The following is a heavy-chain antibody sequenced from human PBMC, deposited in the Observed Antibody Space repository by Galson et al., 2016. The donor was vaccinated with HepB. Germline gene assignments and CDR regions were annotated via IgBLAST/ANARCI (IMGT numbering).Heavy chain of an antibody. CDR3: TGHDDLRYDWNEASYYYGMDV. CDR2: VRSKPNNYAT. Sequence: SLRLSCAASGFSLSGSAMHWVRQAPGKGLEWVGRVRSKPNNYATTYAASVKGRFTMSRDDSKNTAYLHMLSLKTEDTARYYCTGHDDLRYDWNEASYYYGMDVWGQGTTVTVSS. V-gene: IGHV3-73*01. J-gene: IGHJ6*02. D-gene: IGHD1-20*01. CDR1: GFSLSGSA.